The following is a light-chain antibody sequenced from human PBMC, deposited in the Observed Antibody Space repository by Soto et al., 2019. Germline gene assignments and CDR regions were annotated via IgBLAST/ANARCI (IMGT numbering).Light chain of an antibody. CDR1: QSLVHSDGNTY. CDR2: RVS. CDR3: LQGTHWPWT. J-gene: IGKJ1*01. V-gene: IGKV2-30*02. Sequence: DVVMTQSPLSLPVTLGQPASISCRSSQSLVHSDGNTYLNWFQQRPGQSPRRLIYRVSNRDSGVPDRFSGSGSGTNCTLNISRVEAEDVGVYYCLQGTHWPWTFGPGAKVEIK.